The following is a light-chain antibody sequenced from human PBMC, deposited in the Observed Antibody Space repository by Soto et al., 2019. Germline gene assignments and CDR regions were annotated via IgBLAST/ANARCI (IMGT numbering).Light chain of an antibody. CDR1: QSVSSW. Sequence: DIQMTQTPATLSAFAGDRVTVTCRASQSVSSWVAWYQEKPGRGPKLLIYDASTWQSGVPSRFIGSGSGTEFTLTITSLQPYDFATYYCQHYNTYSPGTFGQGTRVEVK. J-gene: IGKJ1*01. CDR3: QHYNTYSPGT. CDR2: DAS. V-gene: IGKV1-5*01.